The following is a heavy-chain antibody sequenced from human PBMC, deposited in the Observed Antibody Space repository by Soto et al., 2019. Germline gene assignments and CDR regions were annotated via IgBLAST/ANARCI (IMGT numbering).Heavy chain of an antibody. D-gene: IGHD1-26*01. Sequence: PGGSLRLSCSASGFTFSSFAMHWVRQAPGKGLEYVSAISSHGRSTYYADSVKGRFTISRDNSKNTLYLQMRSLRVEDTAVYYCVKELLVGARDDFWGQGTLVTVSS. CDR1: GFTFSSFA. CDR2: ISSHGRST. V-gene: IGHV3-64D*06. J-gene: IGHJ4*02. CDR3: VKELLVGARDDF.